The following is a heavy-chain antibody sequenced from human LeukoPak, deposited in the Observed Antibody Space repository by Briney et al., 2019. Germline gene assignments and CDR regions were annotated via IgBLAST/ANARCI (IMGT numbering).Heavy chain of an antibody. J-gene: IGHJ6*02. CDR2: INPNSGGT. CDR3: ARVAPLSLFGVVTTNPYYYYGMDV. CDR1: GYTFTGYY. D-gene: IGHD3-3*01. Sequence: ASVKVSCTASGYTFTGYYMHWVRQAPGQGLEWMGRINPNSGGTNYAQKFQGRVTMTRDTSISTAYMELSRLRSDDTAVYYCARVAPLSLFGVVTTNPYYYYGMDVWGQGTTVTVSS. V-gene: IGHV1-2*06.